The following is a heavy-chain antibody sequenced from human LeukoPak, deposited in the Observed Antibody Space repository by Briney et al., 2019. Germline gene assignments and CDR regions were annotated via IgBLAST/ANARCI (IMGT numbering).Heavy chain of an antibody. CDR2: IYCSGST. J-gene: IGHJ5*02. D-gene: IGHD6-13*01. V-gene: IGHV4-59*12. Sequence: SETLSLTCTVSGGSISNYYWSWIRQPPGKGLEWIGYIYCSGSTNYNPSLKSRVTISIDTSKNQLSLKLNSVTAADTAVYYCASSIAAAGPSKNWFDPWGQGTLVTVSS. CDR3: ASSIAAAGPSKNWFDP. CDR1: GGSISNYY.